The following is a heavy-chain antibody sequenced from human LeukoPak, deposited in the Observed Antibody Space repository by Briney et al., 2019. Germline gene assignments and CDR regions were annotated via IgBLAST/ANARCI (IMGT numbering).Heavy chain of an antibody. Sequence: PGGSLRLSCAASGFTFSSYGMHWVRQAPGKGLEWVAVISYDGSNKYYADPVKGRFTISRDNSKNTLYLQMNSLRAEDTAVYYCAKGLSGSYVGGFDYWGQGTLVTVSS. D-gene: IGHD1-26*01. J-gene: IGHJ4*02. CDR1: GFTFSSYG. CDR2: ISYDGSNK. CDR3: AKGLSGSYVGGFDY. V-gene: IGHV3-30*18.